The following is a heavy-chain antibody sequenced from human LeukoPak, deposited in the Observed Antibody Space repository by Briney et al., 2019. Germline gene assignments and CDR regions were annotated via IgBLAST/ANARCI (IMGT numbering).Heavy chain of an antibody. Sequence: ASVKVSCKASGYTFTSYDINWVRQATGQGLEWMGWMNPNSGNTGYAQKFQGRVTITRNISISTAYMELSSLRSEDTAVYYCARSMAPDDFDYWGQGTLVTVSS. CDR1: GYTFTSYD. D-gene: IGHD5-24*01. CDR3: ARSMAPDDFDY. V-gene: IGHV1-8*03. J-gene: IGHJ4*02. CDR2: MNPNSGNT.